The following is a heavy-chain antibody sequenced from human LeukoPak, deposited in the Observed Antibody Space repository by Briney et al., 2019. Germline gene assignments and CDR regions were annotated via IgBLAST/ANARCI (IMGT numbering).Heavy chain of an antibody. V-gene: IGHV3-33*01. CDR1: GFIFSTYG. D-gene: IGHD5-24*01. Sequence: GGSLRLSCAASGFIFSTYGMHWVRQAPGKGLEWVAIIWFDGNNKYYVDSVKGRFTIPRDNSKKTLYLQMNSLRPEDTAVYYCAAGDGYNVGAYWGQGTLVAVSS. CDR3: AAGDGYNVGAY. CDR2: IWFDGNNK. J-gene: IGHJ4*02.